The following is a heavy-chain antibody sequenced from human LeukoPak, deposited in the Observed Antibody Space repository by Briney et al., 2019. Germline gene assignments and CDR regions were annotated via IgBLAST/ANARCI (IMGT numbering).Heavy chain of an antibody. V-gene: IGHV1-2*02. Sequence: GASVKVSCKASGYTFTGYYIHWVRQAPGQGLEWMGWINPNSGGTNYAQKFQDRVTMTRDTSISTAYMELSRLRSDDTAVYYCARTNWELLTQFFDYWGQGTLVTVSS. CDR2: INPNSGGT. CDR1: GYTFTGYY. CDR3: ARTNWELLTQFFDY. D-gene: IGHD1-26*01. J-gene: IGHJ4*02.